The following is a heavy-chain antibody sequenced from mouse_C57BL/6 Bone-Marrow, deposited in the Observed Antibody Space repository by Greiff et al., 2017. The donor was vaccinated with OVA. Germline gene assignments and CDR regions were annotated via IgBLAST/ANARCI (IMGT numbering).Heavy chain of an antibody. CDR1: GYAFSSSW. Sequence: QVQLKESGPELVKPGASVKISCKASGYAFSSSWMNWVKQRPGKGLEWIGRIYPGDGDTNYNGKFKGKATLTADKSSSTAYMQLSSLTSEDSAVYFCARSHYYGSSPLAYWGQGTLVTVSA. D-gene: IGHD1-1*01. V-gene: IGHV1-82*01. J-gene: IGHJ3*01. CDR2: IYPGDGDT. CDR3: ARSHYYGSSPLAY.